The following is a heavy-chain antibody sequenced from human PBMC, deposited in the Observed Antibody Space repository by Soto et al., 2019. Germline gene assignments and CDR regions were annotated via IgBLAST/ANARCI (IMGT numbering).Heavy chain of an antibody. J-gene: IGHJ1*01. CDR3: ANGDYELYFQH. CDR2: IYYSGST. Sequence: SETLSLTCTVSGGSISSYYWSWIRQPPGKGLEWIGYIYYSGSTNYNPSLKSRVTISVDTSKNQFSLKLSSVTAADTAVYYCANGDYELYFQHWGQGTLVTVSS. V-gene: IGHV4-59*01. D-gene: IGHD4-17*01. CDR1: GGSISSYY.